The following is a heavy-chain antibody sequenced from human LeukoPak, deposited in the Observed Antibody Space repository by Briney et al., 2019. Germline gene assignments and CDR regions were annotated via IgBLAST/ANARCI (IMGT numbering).Heavy chain of an antibody. D-gene: IGHD3-10*01. V-gene: IGHV1-2*06. Sequence: ASVKVSCKASGGTFSSYAISWVRQAPGQGLEWMGRINPSNGGADFAQEFQGRVTMTRDTSISTAYMELSGLTPDDTAVFYCAREEGDYGSGSYYDVWGQGTLVTVSS. J-gene: IGHJ1*01. CDR3: AREEGDYGSGSYYDV. CDR1: GGTFSSYA. CDR2: INPSNGGA.